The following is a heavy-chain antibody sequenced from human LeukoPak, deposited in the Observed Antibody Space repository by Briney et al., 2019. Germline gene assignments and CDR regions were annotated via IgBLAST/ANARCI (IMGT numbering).Heavy chain of an antibody. CDR3: ARDRGYSSFDY. J-gene: IGHJ4*02. Sequence: GGSRRLSCGASGFTFRTSWMNWVRQAPGKGLEWVASINPDGSEKYSVDSVKGRFTISRDNAKNSLYLQMNSLRAEDTAVYYCARDRGYSSFDYWGQGTLVTVSS. V-gene: IGHV3-7*01. CDR1: GFTFRTSW. D-gene: IGHD6-19*01. CDR2: INPDGSEK.